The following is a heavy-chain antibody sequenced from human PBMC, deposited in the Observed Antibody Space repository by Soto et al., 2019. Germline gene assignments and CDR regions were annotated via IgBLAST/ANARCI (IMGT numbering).Heavy chain of an antibody. D-gene: IGHD3-10*01. CDR1: GFTFSSFW. V-gene: IGHV3-7*01. Sequence: EVQLVESGGGLVLPGGSLRLSCAASGFTFSSFWMSWVRQAPGKGLEWVANIKPDGSDQYYVDSVKGRFTISRDNARNSLYLQMNSLRGDDTAVYYCTRAGGSYYFDFWGQGTLVTVSA. CDR3: TRAGGSYYFDF. CDR2: IKPDGSDQ. J-gene: IGHJ4*02.